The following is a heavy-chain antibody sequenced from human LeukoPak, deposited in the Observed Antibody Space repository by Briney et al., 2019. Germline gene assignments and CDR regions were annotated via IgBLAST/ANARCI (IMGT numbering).Heavy chain of an antibody. CDR3: ARAGGVKTAALDLDY. CDR2: ISPIFGTA. V-gene: IGHV1-69*05. Sequence: ASVKVSCKASEGTFRRYAISWVRQAPGQGLECMGGISPIFGTANYAQKFQGRVTITTDESTSIAYMELNSLRAEDTAVYYCARAGGVKTAALDLDYCGQGTLDTVSS. CDR1: EGTFRRYA. J-gene: IGHJ4*02. D-gene: IGHD6-25*01.